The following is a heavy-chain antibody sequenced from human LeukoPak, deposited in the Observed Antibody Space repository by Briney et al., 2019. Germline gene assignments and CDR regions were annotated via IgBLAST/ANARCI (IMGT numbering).Heavy chain of an antibody. J-gene: IGHJ4*02. Sequence: PGMSLRLSCAASGFTFSSYGMHWVRQAPGKGLEWVADISYDGSNKYYADSVKGRFTISRDNAKNTLYLQMNSLRAEDTAVYYCAKDRYSGSYGRSYRGEYYFDYWGQGTLVTVPS. CDR2: ISYDGSNK. CDR3: AKDRYSGSYGRSYRGEYYFDY. D-gene: IGHD1-26*01. CDR1: GFTFSSYG. V-gene: IGHV3-30*18.